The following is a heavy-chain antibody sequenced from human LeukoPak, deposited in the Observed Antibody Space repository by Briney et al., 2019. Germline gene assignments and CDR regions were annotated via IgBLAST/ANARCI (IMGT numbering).Heavy chain of an antibody. J-gene: IGHJ3*02. V-gene: IGHV3-9*03. CDR3: AKASCSSTSCYTEFKDDAFDI. CDR2: ISWNSGSI. CDR1: GFTFDDYA. D-gene: IGHD2-2*02. Sequence: PGGSLRLSCAASGFTFDDYAMHWVRQAPGKGLEWVSGISWNSGSIGYADSVKGRFTISRDNAKNSLYLQMNSLRAEDMALYYCAKASCSSTSCYTEFKDDAFDIWGQGTMVTVSS.